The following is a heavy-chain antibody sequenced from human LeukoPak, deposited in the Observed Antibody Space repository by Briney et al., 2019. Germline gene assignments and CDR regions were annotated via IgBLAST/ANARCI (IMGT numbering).Heavy chain of an antibody. J-gene: IGHJ4*02. Sequence: SETLSLTCTVSGGSISSYYWSWIRQPPGKGLEWIGYIYYSGSTNYNPSLKSRDTISVDTSKNQFSLKLSSVTAADTAVYYCARWTWGNFDYWGQGTLVTVSS. V-gene: IGHV4-59*01. CDR2: IYYSGST. CDR1: GGSISSYY. D-gene: IGHD3-16*01. CDR3: ARWTWGNFDY.